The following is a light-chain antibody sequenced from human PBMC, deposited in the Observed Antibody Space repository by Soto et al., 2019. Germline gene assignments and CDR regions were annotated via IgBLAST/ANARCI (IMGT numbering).Light chain of an antibody. CDR3: FSFTSTTTQV. CDR1: SSDFGSYKF. J-gene: IGLJ1*01. Sequence: QSVLTQPASVSGSPGQSVTISCTGTSSDFGSYKFVSWYQHHPGKVPKVIIYETSKRPSGVSDRFSGSKSGNTASLTISGLQAEDEADYYCFSFTSTTTQVFGSGTNVTLL. CDR2: ETS. V-gene: IGLV2-23*01.